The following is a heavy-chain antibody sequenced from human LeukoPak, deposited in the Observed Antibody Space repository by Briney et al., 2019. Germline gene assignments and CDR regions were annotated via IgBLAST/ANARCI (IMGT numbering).Heavy chain of an antibody. CDR1: GGSISRYY. D-gene: IGHD6-19*01. Sequence: SETLSLTCTVSGGSISRYYWMWIRQPPGKGREWIAYIYYSGSTNYNPSVKSRVTISGDSSKNGFSLKLRSVTAADAAVFYCARRVWYKGVDYWGQGTLVTVPS. CDR2: IYYSGST. J-gene: IGHJ4*02. CDR3: ARRVWYKGVDY. V-gene: IGHV4-59*01.